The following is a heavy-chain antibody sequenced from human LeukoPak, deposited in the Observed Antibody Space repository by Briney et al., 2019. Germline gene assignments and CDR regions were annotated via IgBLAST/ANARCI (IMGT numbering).Heavy chain of an antibody. CDR3: ASATKTYYDILTGLNWFDP. Sequence: ASVKVSYKASGYTFTGYYMHWVRQAPGQGLEWMGWINPNSGGTNYAQKFQGRVTMTRDTSISTAYMELSRLRSDDTAVYYCASATKTYYDILTGLNWFDPWGQGTLVTVSS. D-gene: IGHD3-9*01. CDR1: GYTFTGYY. J-gene: IGHJ5*02. V-gene: IGHV1-2*02. CDR2: INPNSGGT.